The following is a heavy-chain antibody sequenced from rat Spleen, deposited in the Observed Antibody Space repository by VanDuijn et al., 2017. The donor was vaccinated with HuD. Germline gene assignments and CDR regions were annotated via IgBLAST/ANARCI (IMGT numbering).Heavy chain of an antibody. J-gene: IGHJ3*01. CDR2: IWGDGST. Sequence: QVHLKESGPGLVQPSQTLSLKCAVSGFSLISNSVHWVRQPPGKGLEWMGGIWGDGSTDYNSALKSRLSISKDTSKKQVFLKMNSLQTEDTATYYCARDWHYDGYSGWFAYWGQGTLVTVSS. CDR1: GFSLISNS. D-gene: IGHD1-12*03. V-gene: IGHV2-1*01. CDR3: ARDWHYDGYSGWFAY.